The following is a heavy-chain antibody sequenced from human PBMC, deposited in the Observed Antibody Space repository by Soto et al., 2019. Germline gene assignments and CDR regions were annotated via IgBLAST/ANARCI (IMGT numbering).Heavy chain of an antibody. Sequence: GSLRLSCAASGFTVSSSWMSWVRQAPGKGLEWVANIKQDGSEKNYVDSVQGQFTISRDNAKNSLYLQMNSLRAEYTAVYYCARGLGAPDYWGQGTLVTVSS. CDR1: GFTVSSSW. CDR3: ARGLGAPDY. D-gene: IGHD3-16*01. V-gene: IGHV3-7*01. J-gene: IGHJ4*02. CDR2: IKQDGSEK.